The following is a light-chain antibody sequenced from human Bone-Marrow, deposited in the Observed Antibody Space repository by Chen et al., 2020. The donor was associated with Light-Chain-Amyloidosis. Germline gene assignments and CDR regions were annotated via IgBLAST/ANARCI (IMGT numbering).Light chain of an antibody. Sequence: QSALTQPASVSGSPGQSITISCTGTSSDVGGDNHVSWYQQHPDKAPTLLIYEVTHRPSWVPARFAGSKSDNTASLTISGLQTEDEADYFCSSYTITNTLVFGSGTRVTVL. CDR3: SSYTITNTLV. V-gene: IGLV2-14*01. J-gene: IGLJ1*01. CDR1: SSDVGGDNH. CDR2: EVT.